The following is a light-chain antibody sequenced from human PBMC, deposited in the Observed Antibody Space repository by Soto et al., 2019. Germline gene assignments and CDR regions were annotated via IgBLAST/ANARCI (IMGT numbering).Light chain of an antibody. CDR2: HVT. V-gene: IGLV2-14*03. Sequence: QSVLTQPASVSGSPGQSITISCTGSSVDVGDYNSVSWYQQHPGKAPKVMIYHVTIRASGVSNRFSGSKSGNTASLTISGLQAEDEADYYCSSYSHSPPSYVFGTGTKVNVL. J-gene: IGLJ1*01. CDR3: SSYSHSPPSYV. CDR1: SVDVGDYNS.